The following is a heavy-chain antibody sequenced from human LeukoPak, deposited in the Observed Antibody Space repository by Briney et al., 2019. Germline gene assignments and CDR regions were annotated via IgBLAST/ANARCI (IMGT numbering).Heavy chain of an antibody. J-gene: IGHJ4*02. D-gene: IGHD3-10*01. CDR1: GFTFSSYG. CDR2: ISYDGSNK. CDR3: AKAHGEFPFTFDY. V-gene: IGHV3-30*18. Sequence: PGGSLRLSCAASGFTFSSYGMHWVRQAPGKGLEGVAVISYDGSNKYYADSVKGRFTISRDNSKNTLYLQMNSLRAEDTAVYYCAKAHGEFPFTFDYWGQGTLVTVSS.